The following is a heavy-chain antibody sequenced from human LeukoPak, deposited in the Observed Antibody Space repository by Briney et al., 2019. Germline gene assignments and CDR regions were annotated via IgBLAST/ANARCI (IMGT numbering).Heavy chain of an antibody. V-gene: IGHV1-18*01. Sequence: ASVKASCKASGYTFTSYGISWVRQAPGQGLEWMGWINGYNGKTNYAQKLQGRVIMTTDTSTGTAYMELRSLRSDDTAMYYCAREYRDYYDSSGYYLDYWGQGTLVTVSS. D-gene: IGHD3-22*01. CDR2: INGYNGKT. CDR1: GYTFTSYG. J-gene: IGHJ4*02. CDR3: AREYRDYYDSSGYYLDY.